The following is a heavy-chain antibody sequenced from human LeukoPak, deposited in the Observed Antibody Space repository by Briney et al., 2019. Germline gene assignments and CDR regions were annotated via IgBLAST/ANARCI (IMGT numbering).Heavy chain of an antibody. D-gene: IGHD3-10*01. CDR3: AKSMIRGATYYFDY. V-gene: IGHV1-46*01. J-gene: IGHJ4*02. Sequence: ASVKVSCKASGYTFTSYYIHWVRQAPGQGLEWMGVINPNGDSTSYAQKFQGRVTMTRDTSTSTVYIELSSLRSEDTAVHYCAKSMIRGATYYFDYWGQGTLVTVSS. CDR1: GYTFTSYY. CDR2: INPNGDST.